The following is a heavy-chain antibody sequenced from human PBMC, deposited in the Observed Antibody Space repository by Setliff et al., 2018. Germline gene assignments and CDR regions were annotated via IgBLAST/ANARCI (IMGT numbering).Heavy chain of an antibody. CDR1: GYTFSTYG. Sequence: GASVKVSCKASGYTFSTYGIAWVRQAPGQGLEWMGWISPYNGYIIYAHKFQGRVTMTTDTSTGTADMELKNLRSDDTAVYYCARSSGPRVVLAADFDYWGQGTLVTVSS. D-gene: IGHD5-12*01. CDR3: ARSSGPRVVLAADFDY. CDR2: ISPYNGYI. J-gene: IGHJ4*02. V-gene: IGHV1-18*01.